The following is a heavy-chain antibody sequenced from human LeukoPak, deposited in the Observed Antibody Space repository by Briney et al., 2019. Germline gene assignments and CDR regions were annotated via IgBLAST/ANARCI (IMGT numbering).Heavy chain of an antibody. J-gene: IGHJ6*04. Sequence: GGSLRLSCAASGFTFSRFAMSWVRQAPGKGLEWVSYISSSGSTIYYADSVKGRFTISRDNAKNSLYLQMNSLRAEDTAVYYCAELGITMIGGVWGKGTTVTISS. V-gene: IGHV3-48*03. CDR3: AELGITMIGGV. D-gene: IGHD3-10*02. CDR2: ISSSGSTI. CDR1: GFTFSRFA.